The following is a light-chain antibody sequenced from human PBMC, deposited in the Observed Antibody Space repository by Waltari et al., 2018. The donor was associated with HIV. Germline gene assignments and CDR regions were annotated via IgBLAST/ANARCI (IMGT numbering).Light chain of an antibody. CDR2: DVT. J-gene: IGLJ1*01. Sequence: QSALTQPASVSGSLGQSVNMSCSGSDSDVGKYDFVSWYQHNPGKAPHLIIYDVTTRPSGVSLRFSCSKSGTTASLTISGLQAEDEADYYCCSYAGGPFVFGSGT. V-gene: IGLV2-23*02. CDR3: CSYAGGPFV. CDR1: DSDVGKYDF.